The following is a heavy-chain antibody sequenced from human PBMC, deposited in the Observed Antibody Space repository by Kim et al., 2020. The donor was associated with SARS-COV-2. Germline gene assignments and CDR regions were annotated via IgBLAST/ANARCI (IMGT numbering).Heavy chain of an antibody. D-gene: IGHD1-1*01. J-gene: IGHJ4*02. CDR1: GYTFTSYD. V-gene: IGHV1-8*01. CDR3: ARGIGWNDLRDY. CDR2: MNPNSGNT. Sequence: ASVKVSCKASGYTFTSYDINWVRQATGQGLEWMGWMNPNSGNTGYAQKFQGRVTMTRNTSISTAYMELSSLRSEDTAVYYCARGIGWNDLRDYWGQGTLVTVSS.